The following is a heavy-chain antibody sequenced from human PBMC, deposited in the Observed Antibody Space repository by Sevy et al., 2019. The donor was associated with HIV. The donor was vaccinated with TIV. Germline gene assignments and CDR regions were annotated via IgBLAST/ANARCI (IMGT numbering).Heavy chain of an antibody. V-gene: IGHV3-23*01. J-gene: IGHJ1*01. CDR3: AKATSPPGRPGSYFQH. Sequence: GGSLRLSCAASGFTFSSYAMSWVRRAPGKGLEWVSAISGSGGSTYYADSVKGRFTISRDNSKNTLYLQMNSLRAEDTAVYYCAKATSPPGRPGSYFQHWGQGTLVTVSS. D-gene: IGHD3-10*01. CDR1: GFTFSSYA. CDR2: ISGSGGST.